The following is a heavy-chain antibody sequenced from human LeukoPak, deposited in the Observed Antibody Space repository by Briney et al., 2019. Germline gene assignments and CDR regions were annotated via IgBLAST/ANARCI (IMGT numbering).Heavy chain of an antibody. J-gene: IGHJ4*02. V-gene: IGHV3-48*03. D-gene: IGHD1-26*01. CDR2: ISSSGSTI. CDR3: AKDRWELRVYFNY. Sequence: GSLRLSCEASGFTFSGYEMNWVRQAPGEGLEWVSNISSSGSTIYYADSVKGGFTISRNNHKKTLYLQMNSLRAEDTAVYYCAKDRWELRVYFNYWGQGTLVTVSS. CDR1: GFTFSGYE.